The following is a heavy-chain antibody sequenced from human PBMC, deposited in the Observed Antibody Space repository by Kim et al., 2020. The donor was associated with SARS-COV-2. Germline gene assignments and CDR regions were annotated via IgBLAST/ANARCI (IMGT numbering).Heavy chain of an antibody. CDR1: GYTFTSYG. CDR3: AREIQIGLVVVTAIPGGFDP. CDR2: ISAYNGNT. Sequence: ASVKVSCKASGYTFTSYGISWVRQAPGQGLEWMGWISAYNGNTNYAQKLQGRVTMTTDTSTSTAYMELRSLRSDDTAVYYCAREIQIGLVVVTAIPGGFDPWGQGTLVTVSS. D-gene: IGHD2-21*02. J-gene: IGHJ5*02. V-gene: IGHV1-18*04.